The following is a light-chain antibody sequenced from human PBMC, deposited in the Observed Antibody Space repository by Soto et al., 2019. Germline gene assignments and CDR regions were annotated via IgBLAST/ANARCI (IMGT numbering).Light chain of an antibody. Sequence: EMVLTQSPGTLSLSPGVRATLSCRASQSVSSSYLAWYQQKPGQAPRLLIYGASSRATGIPDRFSGSGSGTDFTLTISRLEPEDFAVYYCQQYGSSPRTFGQGTKLEIK. CDR1: QSVSSSY. CDR3: QQYGSSPRT. CDR2: GAS. J-gene: IGKJ2*01. V-gene: IGKV3-20*01.